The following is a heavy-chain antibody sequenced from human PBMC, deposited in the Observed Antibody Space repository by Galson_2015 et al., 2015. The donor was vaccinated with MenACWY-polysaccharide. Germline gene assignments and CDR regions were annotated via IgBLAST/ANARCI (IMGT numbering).Heavy chain of an antibody. V-gene: IGHV3-21*01. CDR2: ISSSSSYI. J-gene: IGHJ4*02. Sequence: SLRLSCAASGFTFSSYSMNWVRQAPGKGLEWVSSISSSSSYIYYADSVKGRFTISRDNAKNSLYLQMNSLRAEDTAVYYCARERRGPFGVANNWGQGTLVTVSS. CDR3: ARERRGPFGVANN. CDR1: GFTFSSYS. D-gene: IGHD3-3*01.